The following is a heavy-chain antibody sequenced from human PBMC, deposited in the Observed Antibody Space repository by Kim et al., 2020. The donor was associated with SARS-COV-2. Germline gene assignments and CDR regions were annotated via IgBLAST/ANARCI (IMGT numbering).Heavy chain of an antibody. J-gene: IGHJ6*02. V-gene: IGHV3-30*04. CDR3: ARISYYGMDV. Sequence: GGSLRLSCAASGFTFSSYAMHWVRQAPGKGLEWVAVISYDGSNKYYADSVKGRFTISRDNSKNTLYLQMNSLRAEDTAVYYCARISYYGMDVWGQGTTVTVSS. CDR1: GFTFSSYA. CDR2: ISYDGSNK.